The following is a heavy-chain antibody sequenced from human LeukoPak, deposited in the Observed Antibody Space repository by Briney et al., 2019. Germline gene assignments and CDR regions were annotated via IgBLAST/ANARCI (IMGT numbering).Heavy chain of an antibody. D-gene: IGHD3-10*01. CDR1: GFTFSDYY. CDR2: ISSSSSYI. Sequence: GGSLRLSCAASGFTFSDYYMNWVRQAPGKGLEWVSSISSSSSYIYYADSVKGRFTISRDNAKNSLYLQMNSLRAEDTAVYYCAREDSYYYGSGSYPFDYWGQGTLVTVSS. J-gene: IGHJ4*02. V-gene: IGHV3-21*01. CDR3: AREDSYYYGSGSYPFDY.